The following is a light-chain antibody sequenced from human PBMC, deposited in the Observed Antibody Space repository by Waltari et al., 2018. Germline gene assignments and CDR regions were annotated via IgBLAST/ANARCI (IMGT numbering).Light chain of an antibody. V-gene: IGKV3-20*01. CDR1: QSVISDY. CDR3: QQYGSSTGLT. J-gene: IGKJ4*01. Sequence: ENVLTQSPGTLSLSPGERATLSCRASQSVISDYLAWYQQKPGQAPRLLIFGASTRATGVPERFSGGGSGTHFTLTISRLEPEDFALYYCQQYGSSTGLTFGGGTKMQIK. CDR2: GAS.